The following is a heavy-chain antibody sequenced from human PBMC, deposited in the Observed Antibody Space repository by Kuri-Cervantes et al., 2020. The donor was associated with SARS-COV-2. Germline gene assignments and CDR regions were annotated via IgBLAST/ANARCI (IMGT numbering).Heavy chain of an antibody. CDR2: ISAYNGNT. CDR1: GYTFTSYY. Sequence: ASVKVSCKASGYTFTSYYMHWVRQAPGQGLEWMGWISAYNGNTNYAQKFQGRVTITTDESTSTAYMELSSLRSEDTAVYYCARVFSSSWTLGWFDPWGQGTLVTVSS. V-gene: IGHV1-18*04. D-gene: IGHD6-13*01. J-gene: IGHJ5*02. CDR3: ARVFSSSWTLGWFDP.